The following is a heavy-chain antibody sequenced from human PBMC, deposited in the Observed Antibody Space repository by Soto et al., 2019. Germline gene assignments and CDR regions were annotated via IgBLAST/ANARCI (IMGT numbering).Heavy chain of an antibody. CDR2: IYYSGGT. V-gene: IGHV4-31*03. CDR3: ASGSSSWFPIDY. CDR1: GGSISSGGYY. J-gene: IGHJ4*02. Sequence: SETLSLTCTVSGGSISSGGYYWSWIRQHPGKGLEWIGYIYYSGGTYYNPSLKSRVTISVDTSKNQFSLKLGSVTAADTAVYYCASGSSSWFPIDYWGQGTLVTVSS. D-gene: IGHD6-13*01.